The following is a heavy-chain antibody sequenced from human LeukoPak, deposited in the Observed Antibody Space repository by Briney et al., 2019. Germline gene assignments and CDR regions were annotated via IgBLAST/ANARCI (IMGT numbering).Heavy chain of an antibody. CDR2: ISAYNGNT. Sequence: ASVKVSRKASGYTFTSYGFSWVRQAPGQGLEWMGWISAYNGNTNYARKLQGRVTMTTDTSTSTVYMELRSLRSDDTAVYYCARDPRGKWELLGDWGQGTLVTVSS. V-gene: IGHV1-18*01. D-gene: IGHD1-26*01. CDR3: ARDPRGKWELLGD. CDR1: GYTFTSYG. J-gene: IGHJ4*02.